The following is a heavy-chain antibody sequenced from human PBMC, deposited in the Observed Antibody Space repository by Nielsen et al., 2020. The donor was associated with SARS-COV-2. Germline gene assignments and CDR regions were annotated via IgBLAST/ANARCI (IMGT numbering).Heavy chain of an antibody. CDR3: ARLGPSYSSGWYNWFDP. V-gene: IGHV5-10-1*01. CDR2: IDPSDSYT. J-gene: IGHJ5*02. D-gene: IGHD6-19*01. CDR1: GYSFTSYW. Sequence: GESLKISCKGSGYSFTSYWISWVRQMPGKGLEWMGRIDPSDSYTNYSPSFQGHVTISADKSISTAYLQWSSLKASDIAMYYCARLGPSYSSGWYNWFDPWGQGTLVTVSS.